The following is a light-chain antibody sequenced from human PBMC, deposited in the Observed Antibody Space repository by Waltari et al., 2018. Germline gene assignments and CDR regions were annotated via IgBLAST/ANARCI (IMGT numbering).Light chain of an antibody. Sequence: EVVLTQSPGTLSLSPGERATLSCRASQSVSRYLAWYQQRPGQAPRLLIYAASNRATGVPDRFSGSGFGTDFSLTISRLEPEDFAVYYCQNHERLPATFGQGTKVEIK. CDR3: QNHERLPAT. CDR1: QSVSRY. J-gene: IGKJ1*01. V-gene: IGKV3-20*01. CDR2: AAS.